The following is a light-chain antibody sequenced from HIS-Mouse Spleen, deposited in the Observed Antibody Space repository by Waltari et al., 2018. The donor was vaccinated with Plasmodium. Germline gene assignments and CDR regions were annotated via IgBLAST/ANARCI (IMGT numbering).Light chain of an antibody. V-gene: IGKV1-12*01. CDR3: QQANSFPPSIT. Sequence: DIQMTQSPSSVSASVGDRVPITCRASQCISSWLAWYQQKPGKAPKLLIYAASSLQSGVPSRFSGSGSGTDFTLTISSLQPEDFATYYCQQANSFPPSITFGQGTRLEIK. J-gene: IGKJ5*01. CDR2: AAS. CDR1: QCISSW.